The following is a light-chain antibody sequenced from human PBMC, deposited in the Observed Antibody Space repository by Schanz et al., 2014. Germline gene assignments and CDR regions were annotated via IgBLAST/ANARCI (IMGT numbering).Light chain of an antibody. CDR1: SSDIGGYNS. V-gene: IGLV2-8*01. CDR3: SSYTSSSTVV. CDR2: EVN. J-gene: IGLJ2*01. Sequence: QSALTQPPSASGSPGQSVTISCTGSSSDIGGYNSVSWYQQFPGKAPKLMIYEVNKRPSGVPDRFSGSKSGNTASLTVSGLQAEDEADYYCSSYTSSSTVVFGGGTKLTVL.